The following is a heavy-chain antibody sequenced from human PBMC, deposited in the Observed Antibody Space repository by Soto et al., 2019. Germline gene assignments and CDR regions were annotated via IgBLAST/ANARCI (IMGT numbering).Heavy chain of an antibody. CDR3: ARVLIVDYALSDY. J-gene: IGHJ4*02. CDR1: GYTFTSYG. D-gene: IGHD3-22*01. Sequence: GASVKVSCKASGYTFTSYGMNWVRQAPGQGLEWMGWISAYNGNTNYAQKFQGRVTMTTDTSTSTAYMELRSLRSDDTAVYYCARVLIVDYALSDYWGLGTLLTVSS. V-gene: IGHV1-18*01. CDR2: ISAYNGNT.